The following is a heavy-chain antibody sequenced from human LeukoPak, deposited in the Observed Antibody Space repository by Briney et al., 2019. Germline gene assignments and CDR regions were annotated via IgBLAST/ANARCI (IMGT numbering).Heavy chain of an antibody. D-gene: IGHD3-22*01. CDR3: AKGKYDSSGYYYHGGADY. J-gene: IGHJ4*02. V-gene: IGHV3-23*01. CDR2: ISSSGGST. Sequence: PGGSLRLSCAASGFTFSSYAMNWVRQAPGKGLEWVSAISSSGGSTYYADSVKGRFTISRDNSKNTLYLQMNSLRAEDTAVYYCAKGKYDSSGYYYHGGADYWGQGTLVTVSS. CDR1: GFTFSSYA.